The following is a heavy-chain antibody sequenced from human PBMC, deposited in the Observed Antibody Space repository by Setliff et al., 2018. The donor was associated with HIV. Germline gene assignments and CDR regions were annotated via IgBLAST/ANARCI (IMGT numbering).Heavy chain of an antibody. Sequence: GASVKVSCKASGGTFSSYAMHWVRQAPGQRLEWMGWMTAYSGDTKYAQKIQGRVNMTRDTSTDTAYVELRSLRFDDTALYYCVRGYYYDKTGYGTFDIWGQGTVVTVSS. CDR3: VRGYYYDKTGYGTFDI. D-gene: IGHD3-22*01. J-gene: IGHJ3*02. V-gene: IGHV1-3*01. CDR1: GGTFSSYA. CDR2: MTAYSGDT.